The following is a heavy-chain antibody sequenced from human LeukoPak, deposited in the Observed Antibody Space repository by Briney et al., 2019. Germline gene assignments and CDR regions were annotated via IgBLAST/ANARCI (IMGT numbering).Heavy chain of an antibody. CDR1: GFTFSSYE. D-gene: IGHD6-19*01. J-gene: IGHJ4*02. Sequence: GGSLRLSCEASGFTFSSYEMNWVRQAPGKGLEWVSYISSSGSTIYYADYVKGRFTISRDNAKNSLYLQMNSLRAEDTAVYYCARQVAGTDYWGQGTLVTVSS. V-gene: IGHV3-48*03. CDR2: ISSSGSTI. CDR3: ARQVAGTDY.